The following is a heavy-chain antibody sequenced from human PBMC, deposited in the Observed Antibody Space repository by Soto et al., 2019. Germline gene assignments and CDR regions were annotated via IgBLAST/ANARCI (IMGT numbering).Heavy chain of an antibody. Sequence: PSETLSLSCAVSGYSISRGYYWAWIRQPPGKGLEWIASVYHSGSTYYNPSLKSRVTISVDTSKNQFSLNLSSVTAADTAVYYCARGPMVRGDYYGMDVWGQGTTVTVSS. J-gene: IGHJ6*02. CDR3: ARGPMVRGDYYGMDV. CDR1: GYSISRGYY. D-gene: IGHD3-10*01. V-gene: IGHV4-38-2*01. CDR2: VYHSGST.